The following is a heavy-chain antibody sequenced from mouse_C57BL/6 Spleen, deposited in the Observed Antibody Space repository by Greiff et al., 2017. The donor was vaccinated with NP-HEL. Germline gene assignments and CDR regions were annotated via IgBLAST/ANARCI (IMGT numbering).Heavy chain of an antibody. J-gene: IGHJ2*01. Sequence: QVQLQQPGAELVKPGASVKMSCKASGYTFTSYWITWVKQRPGQGLEWIGDIYPGSGSTNYNEKFKSKATLTVDTSSSTAYMQLSSLTSDDSAVYYCARWGLRSNYPFDYWGQGTTLTVSS. V-gene: IGHV1-55*01. CDR2: IYPGSGST. CDR1: GYTFTSYW. D-gene: IGHD2-5*01. CDR3: ARWGLRSNYPFDY.